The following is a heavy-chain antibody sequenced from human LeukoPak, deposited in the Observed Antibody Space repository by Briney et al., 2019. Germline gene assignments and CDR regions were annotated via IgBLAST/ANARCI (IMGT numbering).Heavy chain of an antibody. CDR3: AREIRLWAHFDY. CDR1: GYTFTGYY. Sequence: ASVKVSCKASGYTFTGYYMHWVRQAPGQGLEWMGRINPNSGGTNYAQKFQGRVTMTRDTSISTAYMELSRLRSDDTAVYYCAREIRLWAHFDYWGQGTLVTVSS. J-gene: IGHJ4*02. D-gene: IGHD5-18*01. V-gene: IGHV1-2*06. CDR2: INPNSGGT.